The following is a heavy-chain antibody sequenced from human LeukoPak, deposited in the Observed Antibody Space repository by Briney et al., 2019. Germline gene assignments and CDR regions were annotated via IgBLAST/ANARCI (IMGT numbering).Heavy chain of an antibody. Sequence: PSETLSLTCTVSGGSITDYYWSWIRQPPGKGLEWIGYIYYSGSTNYNPSLKSRVTISVDTSKNQFSLKLSSVTAADTAVYYCARVYGSDAFDIWGQGTMVTVSS. V-gene: IGHV4-59*01. J-gene: IGHJ3*02. D-gene: IGHD3-10*01. CDR2: IYYSGST. CDR1: GGSITDYY. CDR3: ARVYGSDAFDI.